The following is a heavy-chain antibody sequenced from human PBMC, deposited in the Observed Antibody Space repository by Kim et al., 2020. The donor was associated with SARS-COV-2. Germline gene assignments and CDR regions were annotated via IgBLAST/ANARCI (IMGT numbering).Heavy chain of an antibody. D-gene: IGHD2-15*01. CDR3: ARCLMWGGKGSAGPEDYYGLDV. Sequence: GESLKISCKGSGYSFTNYWIGWVRQMPGKGLEWMGLIYPVDSHTMYSPSFQGQVTISADKSINTAYLQWSTLEASDTAMYYCARCLMWGGKGSAGPEDYYGLDVWGQGTTVTVSS. CDR2: IYPVDSHT. CDR1: GYSFTNYW. V-gene: IGHV5-51*01. J-gene: IGHJ6*02.